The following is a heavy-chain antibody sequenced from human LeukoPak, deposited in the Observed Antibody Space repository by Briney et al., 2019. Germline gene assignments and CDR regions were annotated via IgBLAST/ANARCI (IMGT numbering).Heavy chain of an antibody. J-gene: IGHJ4*02. D-gene: IGHD6-19*01. V-gene: IGHV3-43D*03. Sequence: HPGGSLRLSCAASGFTFDDYAMHWVRQAPGKGLEWISLITWDGGISYYVDSLKGRFTISRDNSKNSLYLQINSLRTEDTAFYYCAKDYGYSNDWYLINYWGQGTLVTVSS. CDR2: ITWDGGIS. CDR3: AKDYGYSNDWYLINY. CDR1: GFTFDDYA.